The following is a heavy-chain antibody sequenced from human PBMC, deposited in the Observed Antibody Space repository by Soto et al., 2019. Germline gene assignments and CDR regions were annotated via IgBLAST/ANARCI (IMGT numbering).Heavy chain of an antibody. J-gene: IGHJ6*02. D-gene: IGHD6-19*01. V-gene: IGHV5-51*01. Sequence: PGESLKISCKGSGYSFTSYWIGWVRQMPGKGLEWMGIIYPGDSDTRYSPSFQGQVTISADKSISTAYLQWSSLKASDTAMYYCARTVYSSGWYGTPYYYYYGMDVWGQGTTVTVSS. CDR2: IYPGDSDT. CDR1: GYSFTSYW. CDR3: ARTVYSSGWYGTPYYYYYGMDV.